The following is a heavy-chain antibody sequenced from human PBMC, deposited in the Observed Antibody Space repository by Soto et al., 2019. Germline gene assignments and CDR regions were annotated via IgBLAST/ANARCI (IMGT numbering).Heavy chain of an antibody. V-gene: IGHV4-31*03. Sequence: SETLSLTCTVSGGSISSGGYYRSWIRQHPGKGLEWIGYIYYSGSTYYNPSLKSRVTISVDTSKNQFSLKLSSVTAADTAVYYCARDRADDSSGYYWFDPWGQGTLVTVSS. J-gene: IGHJ5*02. D-gene: IGHD3-22*01. CDR1: GGSISSGGYY. CDR3: ARDRADDSSGYYWFDP. CDR2: IYYSGST.